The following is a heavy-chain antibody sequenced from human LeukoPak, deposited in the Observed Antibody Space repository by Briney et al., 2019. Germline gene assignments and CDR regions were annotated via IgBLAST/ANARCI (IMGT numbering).Heavy chain of an antibody. Sequence: GGSLRLSCAASGFTSSNYWKSWVRQAPGNGPEWMGNIKEDGSEAYYVDSVKGRFTISRDNAQNSLYLHMHSLRVEDTAVYYCARDPYVSNFDYWGQGTLVTVSS. CDR2: IKEDGSEA. CDR1: GFTSSNYW. J-gene: IGHJ4*02. V-gene: IGHV3-7*03. D-gene: IGHD3-10*02. CDR3: ARDPYVSNFDY.